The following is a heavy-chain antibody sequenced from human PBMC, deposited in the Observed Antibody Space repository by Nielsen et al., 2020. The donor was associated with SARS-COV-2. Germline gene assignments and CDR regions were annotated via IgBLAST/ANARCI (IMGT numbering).Heavy chain of an antibody. CDR1: GGSISSGGYY. V-gene: IGHV4-31*03. Sequence: TLSLTCTVSGGSISSGGYYWSWIRQHPGKGLEWIGYIYYSGSTYYNPSLKSRVTISVDTSKNQFSLKLSSVTAADTAVYYCARRYCSGGSSYGCDAFDIWGQGTMVTVSS. CDR2: IYYSGST. CDR3: ARRYCSGGSSYGCDAFDI. J-gene: IGHJ3*02. D-gene: IGHD2-15*01.